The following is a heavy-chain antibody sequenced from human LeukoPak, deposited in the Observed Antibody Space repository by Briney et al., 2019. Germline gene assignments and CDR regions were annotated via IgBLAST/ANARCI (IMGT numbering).Heavy chain of an antibody. CDR1: GFTFSSYS. J-gene: IGHJ6*02. CDR2: ISSSSSTI. V-gene: IGHV3-48*01. Sequence: GGSLRLSCAASGFTFSSYSMNWVRQAPGKGLEWVSYISSSSSTIYYADSVKGRFTISRDNAKNSLYLQMNSLRAEDTAVYYCARDHLGDYGNYYGMDVWGQGTTVTVSS. D-gene: IGHD4-17*01. CDR3: ARDHLGDYGNYYGMDV.